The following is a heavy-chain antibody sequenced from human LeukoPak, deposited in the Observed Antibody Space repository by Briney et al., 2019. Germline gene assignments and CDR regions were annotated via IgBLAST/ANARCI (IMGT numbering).Heavy chain of an antibody. CDR1: GFTFSSYA. J-gene: IGHJ4*02. CDR2: ISGSGGST. Sequence: GGSLRLSCAASGFTFSSYAMSWVRQAPGKELEWVSAISGSGGSTYYADSVKGRFTISRDNSKNTLYLQMNSLRAEDTAVYYCAKDLVVQQWLVLKAPFDYWGQGTLVTVSS. CDR3: AKDLVVQQWLVLKAPFDY. V-gene: IGHV3-23*01. D-gene: IGHD6-19*01.